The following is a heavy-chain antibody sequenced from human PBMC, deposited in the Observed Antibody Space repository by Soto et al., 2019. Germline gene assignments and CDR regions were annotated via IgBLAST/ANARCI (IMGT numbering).Heavy chain of an antibody. CDR2: INPSSSTT. CDR3: AAWNSLVNDNFWSGPFDY. Sequence: GASVKVSCKGSGYTFTNYFIHWVRQAPGQGLEWMGIINPSSSTTRYAQKFQGRVTVTRDTSTSTVYMDLSSLRSEDTAVYYCAAWNSLVNDNFWSGPFDYWGQGTLVTVSS. CDR1: GYTFTNYF. V-gene: IGHV1-46*01. D-gene: IGHD3-3*01. J-gene: IGHJ4*02.